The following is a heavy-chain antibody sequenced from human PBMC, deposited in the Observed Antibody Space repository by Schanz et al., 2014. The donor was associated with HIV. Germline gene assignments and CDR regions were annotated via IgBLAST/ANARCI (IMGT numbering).Heavy chain of an antibody. CDR2: ISEFGGSA. Sequence: EVQLLESGGGLVQPGGSLRLSCAASGFTFSSYAMSWVRQAPGKGLEWVSGISEFGGSAWYADSVKGRFTISRDNSKNTLYLQMDSLRAEDTALYYCAKRGPYTGRYEYFQQWGQGTLVTVSS. CDR1: GFTFSSYA. J-gene: IGHJ1*01. V-gene: IGHV3-23*01. D-gene: IGHD1-26*01. CDR3: AKRGPYTGRYEYFQQ.